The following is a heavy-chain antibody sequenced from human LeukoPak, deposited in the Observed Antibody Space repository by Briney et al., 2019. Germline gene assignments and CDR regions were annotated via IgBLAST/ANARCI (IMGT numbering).Heavy chain of an antibody. CDR3: AKGTESGWYAYSDY. J-gene: IGHJ4*02. CDR1: GFTFSHYG. Sequence: GGSLRLSCAASGFTFSHYGMHWVRQAPGKGLEWVAVIWYDGGNKYFADSVKGRFTISRDNSKNTVYLQMNSLRVEDTAVYYCAKGTESGWYAYSDYGGQGTLVTVSS. CDR2: IWYDGGNK. V-gene: IGHV3-33*06. D-gene: IGHD6-19*01.